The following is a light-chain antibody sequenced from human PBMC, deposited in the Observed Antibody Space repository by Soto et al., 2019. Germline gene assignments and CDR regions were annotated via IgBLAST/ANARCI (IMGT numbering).Light chain of an antibody. CDR1: QSISNW. CDR2: DAS. CDR3: QQYNSSPLT. Sequence: DLPMTQSPSTLSASVGDRVTITCRANQSISNWLAWYQQRPGKAPNLLIYDASSLQSGVPSRFSGSGYGREFTLTISNLQPDDFATYYCQQYNSSPLTFGGGTKVEIK. J-gene: IGKJ4*01. V-gene: IGKV1-5*01.